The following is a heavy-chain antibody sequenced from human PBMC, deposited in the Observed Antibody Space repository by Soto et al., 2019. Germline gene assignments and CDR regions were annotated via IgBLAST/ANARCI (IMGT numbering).Heavy chain of an antibody. CDR2: MSNDGNNQ. D-gene: IGHD1-26*01. J-gene: IGHJ4*02. CDR1: RFDFTSYG. V-gene: IGHV3-30*03. CDR3: AGGRDYDY. Sequence: GGSLRLSCAASRFDFTSYGMHWLRQAPGKGLEWVAVMSNDGNNQFYADSVRGRFIISRDTSKNTLFLQMTSLRPEDTAVYHCAGGRDYDYWGQGTLVTVSS.